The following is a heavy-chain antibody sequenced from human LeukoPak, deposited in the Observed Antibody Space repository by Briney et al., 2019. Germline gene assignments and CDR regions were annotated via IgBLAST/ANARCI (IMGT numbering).Heavy chain of an antibody. CDR3: ARDGYTYGQVDY. CDR1: GHTFTDYY. CDR2: INPNRGGT. J-gene: IGHJ4*02. D-gene: IGHD5-18*01. V-gene: IGHV1-2*02. Sequence: ASVKVSCKASGHTFTDYYWHWVRQAPGQRLEWMGWINPNRGGTNYAQKFQGRVTMTRDTSVSTAYMELSGLTSDDTAVYYCARDGYTYGQVDYWGQGTQVTVSS.